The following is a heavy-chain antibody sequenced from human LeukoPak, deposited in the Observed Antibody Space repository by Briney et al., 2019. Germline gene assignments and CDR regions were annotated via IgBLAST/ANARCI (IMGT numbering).Heavy chain of an antibody. CDR3: ARDRPIAVAGTFDY. V-gene: IGHV3-7*01. CDR2: IKQDGSEK. Sequence: GGSLRLSCAASGFTFSSYWMSWVRQAPGKGLEWVANIKQDGSEKYYVDSVKGRFTISRDNAKNSLYLQMNSLRAEDTAVYYCARDRPIAVAGTFDYWGQGTLVTVSS. D-gene: IGHD6-19*01. J-gene: IGHJ4*02. CDR1: GFTFSSYW.